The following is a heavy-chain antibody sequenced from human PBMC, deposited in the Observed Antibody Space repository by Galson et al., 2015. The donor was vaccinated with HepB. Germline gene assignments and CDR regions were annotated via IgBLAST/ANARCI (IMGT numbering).Heavy chain of an antibody. CDR2: INSDGSST. Sequence: SLRLSCAASGFTFSSYWMHWVRQAPGKGLVWVSRINSDGSSTSYADSVKGRFTISRDNAKNTLYLQMNSLRAEDTAVYYCARVKKVGYCSSTSCSHPDDAFDIWGQGTMVTVSS. J-gene: IGHJ3*02. V-gene: IGHV3-74*01. D-gene: IGHD2-2*01. CDR3: ARVKKVGYCSSTSCSHPDDAFDI. CDR1: GFTFSSYW.